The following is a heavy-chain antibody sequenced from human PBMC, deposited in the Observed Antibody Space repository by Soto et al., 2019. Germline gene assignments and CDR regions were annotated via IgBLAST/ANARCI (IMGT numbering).Heavy chain of an antibody. J-gene: IGHJ4*02. CDR3: ARGNGVAADNYDY. CDR1: GGSISSGGYY. V-gene: IGHV4-31*03. CDR2: IYYSGST. D-gene: IGHD2-15*01. Sequence: QVQLQESGPGLVKPSQTLPLTCTVSGGSISSGGYYWSWIRQHPGKGLEWIGYIYYSGSTYYNPSLKSRVTISVDTSKNQFSLKLSSVTAADTAVYYCARGNGVAADNYDYWGQGTLVTVSS.